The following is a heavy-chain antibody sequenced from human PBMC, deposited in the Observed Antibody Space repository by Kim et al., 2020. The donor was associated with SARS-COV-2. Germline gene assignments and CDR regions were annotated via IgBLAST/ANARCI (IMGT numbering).Heavy chain of an antibody. D-gene: IGHD3-16*01. V-gene: IGHV3-21*01. CDR3: ATLYYDYVGGTPR. Sequence: YADSVKGRFTISRDNAKNSLYLQMNSLRAEDTAVYYCATLYYDYVGGTPRWGQGTLVTVSS. J-gene: IGHJ4*02.